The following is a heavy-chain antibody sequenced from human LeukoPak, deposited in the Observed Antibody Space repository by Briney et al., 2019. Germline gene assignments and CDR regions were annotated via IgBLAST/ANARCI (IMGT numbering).Heavy chain of an antibody. V-gene: IGHV1-2*02. Sequence: ASVKVSCKASGYTFTGYYLHWVRQAPGQGLQWIAWINPNSYGTKYAQKFQDRVTMTRDTSINTAYVGLSGVTSDDTAIYYCVRDLRGKDDFWGQGTLVTVSS. J-gene: IGHJ4*02. CDR3: VRDLRGKDDF. CDR2: INPNSYGT. CDR1: GYTFTGYY. D-gene: IGHD1-1*01.